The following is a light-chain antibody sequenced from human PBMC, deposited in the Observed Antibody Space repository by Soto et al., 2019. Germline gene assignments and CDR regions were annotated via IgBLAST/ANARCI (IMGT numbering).Light chain of an antibody. V-gene: IGLV2-23*02. Sequence: QLVLTQPASVSGSPGQSITISCTGTSSDVGSYNLVSWYQQHPGKAPKLMIYEVSKRPSGVSNRFSGSKSGNTASLTISGLQAEDEADYYCCSYAGRNVVFGGGTQLTVL. CDR3: CSYAGRNVV. CDR1: SSDVGSYNL. CDR2: EVS. J-gene: IGLJ2*01.